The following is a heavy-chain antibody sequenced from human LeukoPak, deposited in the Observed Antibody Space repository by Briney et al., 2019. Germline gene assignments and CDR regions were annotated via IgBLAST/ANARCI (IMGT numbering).Heavy chain of an antibody. CDR3: ARDRGIYSGYDPNWFDP. Sequence: GGSLRLSCAASGFTFSSYSMNWVRQAPGKGLEWVSSISSSSSYIYYADSVKGRFTISRDNAKNSLYVQMNSLRAEDTAVYYCARDRGIYSGYDPNWFDPWGQGTLVTVSS. D-gene: IGHD5-12*01. V-gene: IGHV3-21*01. CDR2: ISSSSSYI. CDR1: GFTFSSYS. J-gene: IGHJ5*02.